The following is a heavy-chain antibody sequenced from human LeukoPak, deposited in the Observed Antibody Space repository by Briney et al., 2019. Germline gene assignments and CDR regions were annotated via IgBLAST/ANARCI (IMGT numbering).Heavy chain of an antibody. CDR2: ISAYNGNT. J-gene: IGHJ4*02. CDR3: ARDRSYSSGWYKDY. V-gene: IGHV1-18*01. D-gene: IGHD6-19*01. CDR1: GYTFTNYG. Sequence: ASVKVSCQASGYTFTNYGISWLRQAPGQGLEWMGWISAYNGNTNYAQTLQGRVTMTTDTSTSTAYMELRSLRSDDTAVYYCARDRSYSSGWYKDYWGQGTLVTVSS.